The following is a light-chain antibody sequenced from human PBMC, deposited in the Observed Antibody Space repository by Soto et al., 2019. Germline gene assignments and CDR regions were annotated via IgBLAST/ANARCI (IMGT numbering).Light chain of an antibody. J-gene: IGKJ4*01. CDR2: GAS. Sequence: EIVLTQSPRTVSLSPGESATLSCTASQSVRSNSLAWYQQKPGQAPRLLMFGASGRATGTPPRFSGRGSGTDFTLTISRLEPEDFAVYYCQQYGTSPLTFGGGTKVDI. CDR3: QQYGTSPLT. CDR1: QSVRSNS. V-gene: IGKV3-20*01.